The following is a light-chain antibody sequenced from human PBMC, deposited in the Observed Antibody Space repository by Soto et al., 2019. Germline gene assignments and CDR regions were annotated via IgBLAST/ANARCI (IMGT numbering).Light chain of an antibody. V-gene: IGKV3-15*01. CDR2: GAS. CDR3: QQYNNWWT. J-gene: IGKJ1*01. Sequence: EIVMTQSPATLSVSPGERATLSCRASQSVSSSLAWYQQKPGQAPRLLIYGASTRATGIPTTFSGSGSETDFTLTISSLQSEDFAVYYCQQYNNWWTFGQGTNVEIK. CDR1: QSVSSS.